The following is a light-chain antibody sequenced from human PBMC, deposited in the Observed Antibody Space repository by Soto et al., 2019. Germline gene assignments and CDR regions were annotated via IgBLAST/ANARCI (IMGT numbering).Light chain of an antibody. V-gene: IGKV1-5*01. CDR2: VAS. J-gene: IGKJ2*01. Sequence: DVHMTQSPSTLSASVGDRVTITCRASESIATWLAWYQQRPGQAPKLLIYVASRLESWVPSRFSGGGSGSEFTLPISGLQPEDFATYYCHRYNSYFGPGTKLEI. CDR3: HRYNSY. CDR1: ESIATW.